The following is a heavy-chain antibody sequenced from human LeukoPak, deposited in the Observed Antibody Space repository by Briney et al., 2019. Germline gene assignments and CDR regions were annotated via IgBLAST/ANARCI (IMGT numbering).Heavy chain of an antibody. D-gene: IGHD3-10*01. CDR1: GGSFSGYY. V-gene: IGHV4-34*01. CDR2: INHSGST. Sequence: SETLSLTCAGYGGSFSGYYWSWIRQPPGKGLEWIGEINHSGSTNYNPSLKSRVTISVDTSKNQFSLKLSSVTAADTAVYYCARGCAGWFAHCYYYMDVWGKGTTVTVSS. CDR3: ARGCAGWFAHCYYYMDV. J-gene: IGHJ6*03.